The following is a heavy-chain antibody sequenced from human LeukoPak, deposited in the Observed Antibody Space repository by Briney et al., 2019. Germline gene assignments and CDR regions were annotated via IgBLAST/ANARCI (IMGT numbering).Heavy chain of an antibody. CDR2: IIPIFGIA. Sequence: SVKVSCKASGGTFSSYAISWVRQAPGQGLEWMGRIIPIFGIANYAQKFQGRVTITADKSTSTAYMELSSLRSEDTAVYYCARDTYIVGATNFRTNLDHDAFDIWGQGTMVTVSS. CDR3: ARDTYIVGATNFRTNLDHDAFDI. J-gene: IGHJ3*02. CDR1: GGTFSSYA. D-gene: IGHD1-26*01. V-gene: IGHV1-69*04.